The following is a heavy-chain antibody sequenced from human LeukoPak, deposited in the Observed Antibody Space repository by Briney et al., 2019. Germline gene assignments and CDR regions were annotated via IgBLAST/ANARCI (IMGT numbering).Heavy chain of an antibody. CDR1: GGSISSYY. D-gene: IGHD5-24*01. V-gene: IGHV4-59*08. CDR2: IYYSGST. Sequence: SETLSLTCTVSGGSISSYYWSWIRQPPGKGLEWIGYIYYSGSTNYNPSLKSRVTISVDTSKNQFSLKLSSVTAADTAVYYCARQTAGGYNPYFDYWGQGTLVTVSS. CDR3: ARQTAGGYNPYFDY. J-gene: IGHJ4*02.